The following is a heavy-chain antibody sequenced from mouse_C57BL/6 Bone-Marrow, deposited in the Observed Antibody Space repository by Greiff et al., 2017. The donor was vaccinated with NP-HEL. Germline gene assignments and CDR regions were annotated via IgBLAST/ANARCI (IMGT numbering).Heavy chain of an antibody. CDR3: VFYSNYRAWFAY. V-gene: IGHV1-69*01. CDR2: IDPSDSYT. J-gene: IGHJ3*01. Sequence: VQLQQPGAELVMPGASVKLSCKASGYTFTSYWMHWVKQRPGQGLEWIGEIDPSDSYTNYNQKFKGKSTLTVDKSPSTAYMRLSSLTSEDSAVYYCVFYSNYRAWFAYWGQGTLVTVAA. CDR1: GYTFTSYW. D-gene: IGHD2-5*01.